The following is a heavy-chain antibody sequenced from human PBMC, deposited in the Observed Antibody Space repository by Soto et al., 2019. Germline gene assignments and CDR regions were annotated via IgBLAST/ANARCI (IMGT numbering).Heavy chain of an antibody. D-gene: IGHD4-17*01. CDR2: IYYSGST. V-gene: IGHV4-59*01. Sequence: PSETLSLTCTVSGGSISSYYWSWIRQPPGKGLEWIGYIYYSGSTNYNPSLKSRVTISVDTSKNQFSLKLSSVTAADTAVYYCARSHPVTTHNWFDPWGQGTLVTVSS. CDR1: GGSISSYY. J-gene: IGHJ5*02. CDR3: ARSHPVTTHNWFDP.